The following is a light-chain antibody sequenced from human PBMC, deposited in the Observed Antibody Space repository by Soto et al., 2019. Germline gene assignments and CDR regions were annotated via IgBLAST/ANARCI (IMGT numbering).Light chain of an antibody. V-gene: IGLV2-8*02. CDR2: EVS. CDR1: RSGVGGYNY. J-gene: IGLJ2*01. CDR3: TSYAGRNNVA. Sequence: QSALTKPPSASRSPGQSVTISCTETRSGVGGYNYVSWYQQHPGKAPKLMIYEVSKRPSGVSDRFSGSKSGNTASLTVSGLQAEDESDYYCTSYAGRNNVAFGGGTKLTVL.